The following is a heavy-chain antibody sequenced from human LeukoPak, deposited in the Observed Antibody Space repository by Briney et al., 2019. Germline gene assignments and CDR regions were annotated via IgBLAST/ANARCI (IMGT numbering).Heavy chain of an antibody. V-gene: IGHV3-7*01. CDR2: IKQDGSEK. J-gene: IGHJ3*01. D-gene: IGHD2-15*01. CDR1: GFTFSTYG. CDR3: ASEVVADAFDV. Sequence: GGSLRLSCAASGFTFSTYGMHWVRQAPGKGLEWVANIKQDGSEKYYVDSVKGRFTISRDNAKNSLYLQMNSLRAEDTAVYYCASEVVADAFDVWGQGTMVTVSS.